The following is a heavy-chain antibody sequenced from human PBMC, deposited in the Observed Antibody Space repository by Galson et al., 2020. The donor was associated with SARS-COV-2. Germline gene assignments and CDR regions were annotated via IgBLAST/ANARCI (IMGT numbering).Heavy chain of an antibody. CDR1: GCTFTGYY. J-gene: IGHJ4*02. Sequence: GESLKISCKASGCTFTGYYMHWVRQAPGQGLEWMGWINPNSGGTNYAQKFQGRVTMTRDTSISTAYMELSRLRSDDTAVYYCARDLTAFQSYYYDSSGYYPVGFDYWGQGTLVTVSS. CDR2: INPNSGGT. D-gene: IGHD3-22*01. V-gene: IGHV1-2*02. CDR3: ARDLTAFQSYYYDSSGYYPVGFDY.